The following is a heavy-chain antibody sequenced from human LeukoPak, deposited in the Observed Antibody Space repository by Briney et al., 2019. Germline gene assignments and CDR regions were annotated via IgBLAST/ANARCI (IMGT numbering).Heavy chain of an antibody. CDR1: GYSISSGYY. J-gene: IGHJ4*02. Sequence: SETLSLTCSVSGYSISSGYYWGWIRQPPGKGLEWIGSIYHSGSTYYNPSLKSRVTISVDTSKNQFSLKLSSVTAADTAVYYCARDYYDSSGYGDYWGQGTLVTVSS. CDR2: IYHSGST. D-gene: IGHD3-22*01. CDR3: ARDYYDSSGYGDY. V-gene: IGHV4-38-2*02.